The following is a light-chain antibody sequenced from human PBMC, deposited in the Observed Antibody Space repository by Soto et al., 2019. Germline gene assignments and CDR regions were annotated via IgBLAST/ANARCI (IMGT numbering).Light chain of an antibody. V-gene: IGKV3-11*01. CDR2: DAW. Sequence: IVLTQSPSILSSSPGERATLACRAGQSVTTYLAWYQQKPGQAPKLLIYDAWKRATGIPARFSGSGSGTDFTLTISSLEPEDFAVYYCQQRSNWPLTFGPGTKVDIK. CDR3: QQRSNWPLT. CDR1: QSVTTY. J-gene: IGKJ3*01.